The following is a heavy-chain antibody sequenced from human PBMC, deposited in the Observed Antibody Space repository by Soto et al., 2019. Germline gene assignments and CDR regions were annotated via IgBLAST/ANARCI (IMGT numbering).Heavy chain of an antibody. Sequence: EVQLVESGGGLVKPGGSLRLSCAAFGFTFSSYSMNWVRQAPGKGLEWVSYISSSSSTIYYADSVKCRFTISRDNAKNALYLQMNSLRDEDTAVYYCARDRTPPYYYDSRDAFDIWGQGTMVTVSS. V-gene: IGHV3-48*02. J-gene: IGHJ3*02. CDR2: ISSSSSTI. D-gene: IGHD3-22*01. CDR1: GFTFSSYS. CDR3: ARDRTPPYYYDSRDAFDI.